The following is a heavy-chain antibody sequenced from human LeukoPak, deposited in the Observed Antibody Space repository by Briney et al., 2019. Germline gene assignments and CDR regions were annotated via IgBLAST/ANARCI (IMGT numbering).Heavy chain of an antibody. CDR2: INHSGST. V-gene: IGHV4-34*01. D-gene: IGHD3-22*01. CDR1: GGSISSYY. Sequence: SETLSLTCTVSGGSISSYYWSWIRQPPGKGLEWIGEINHSGSTNYNPSLKSRVTISVDTSKKQLSLKLSSVTAADTAVYYCVTYYFDSSGPKKNYWGQGTLVTVSS. J-gene: IGHJ4*02. CDR3: VTYYFDSSGPKKNY.